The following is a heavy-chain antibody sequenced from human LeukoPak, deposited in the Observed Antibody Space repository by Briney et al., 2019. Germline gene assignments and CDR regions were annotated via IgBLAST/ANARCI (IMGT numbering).Heavy chain of an antibody. CDR3: TTSYYYYDSSGYYFPFDY. CDR2: IKSKTDDGTT. V-gene: IGHV3-15*01. Sequence: GGSLRLSCAASGFTFSNAWMSWVRQAPGKGLEWVGRIKSKTDDGTTDYAAPVKGRFTISRDDSKNTLYLQMNSLKTEDTAVYYCTTSYYYYDSSGYYFPFDYWGQGTLVTVSS. J-gene: IGHJ4*02. D-gene: IGHD3-22*01. CDR1: GFTFSNAW.